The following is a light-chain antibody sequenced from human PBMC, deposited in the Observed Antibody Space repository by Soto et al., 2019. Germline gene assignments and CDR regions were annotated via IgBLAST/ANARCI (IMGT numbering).Light chain of an antibody. CDR2: QVS. V-gene: IGLV2-14*01. Sequence: SVLTQPAYVSGSPGQSITISCTGTSSDVGDYNYVSWYQQHPGKAPQLMIYQVSNRPSGVSSRFSGSKSGDTASLTISGLQAEDECDYFCSSYSSTYTPLFASGTKVTVL. CDR1: SSDVGDYNY. CDR3: SSYSSTYTPL. J-gene: IGLJ1*01.